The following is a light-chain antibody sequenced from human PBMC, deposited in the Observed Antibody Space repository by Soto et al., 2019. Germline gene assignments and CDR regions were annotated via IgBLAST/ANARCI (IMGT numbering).Light chain of an antibody. J-gene: IGLJ1*01. CDR3: TSSTTGSLYV. CDR1: SSDVGGSAY. Sequence: QSALTQPASVSGSPGQSITISCTGTSSDVGGSAYVSWYQQFPGNVPRLLIYKVTHRPSGVSYRFSGSKSGNTASLTISGLQADDEADYFCTSSTTGSLYVFGTGTKVTVL. CDR2: KVT. V-gene: IGLV2-14*01.